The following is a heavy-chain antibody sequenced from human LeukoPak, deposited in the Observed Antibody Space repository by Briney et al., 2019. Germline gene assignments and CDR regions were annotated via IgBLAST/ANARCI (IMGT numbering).Heavy chain of an antibody. D-gene: IGHD3-3*01. CDR1: GFTFSSYG. V-gene: IGHV3-33*01. CDR3: ARDLYDFWSGSLDEDV. Sequence: GSLRLSCAASGFTFSSYGMHWVRQAPGKGLEWVAVIWYDGSNKYYADSVKGRFTISRDNSKNTPYLQMNSLRAEDTAVYYCARDLYDFWSGSLDEDVWGQGTTVTVSS. CDR2: IWYDGSNK. J-gene: IGHJ6*02.